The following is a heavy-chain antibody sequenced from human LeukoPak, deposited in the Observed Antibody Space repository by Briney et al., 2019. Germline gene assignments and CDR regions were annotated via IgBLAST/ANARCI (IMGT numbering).Heavy chain of an antibody. J-gene: IGHJ4*02. CDR2: ISSSSSYI. V-gene: IGHV3-21*01. D-gene: IGHD6-13*01. CDR1: GFTFSSYS. Sequence: GGSLRLPCAASGFTFSSYSMNWVRQAPGKGLEWVSSISSSSSYIYYADSVKGRFTISRDNAKNSLYLQMNSLRAEDTAVYYCARFVAAAGLLDYWGQGTLVTVSS. CDR3: ARFVAAAGLLDY.